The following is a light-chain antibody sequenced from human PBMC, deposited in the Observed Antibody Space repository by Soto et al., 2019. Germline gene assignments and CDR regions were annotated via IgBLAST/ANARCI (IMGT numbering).Light chain of an antibody. Sequence: QSVLTQPPSASGTPGQRVTISCSGSDSNIGSNSVNWYQQLPGTAPKLLIHSNNKWPSGVPDRFSGSKSGTSGFLAISGLQSEDEADYFCAAWDDSLNGFAFGGGTKVTVL. CDR1: DSNIGSNS. CDR2: SNN. CDR3: AAWDDSLNGFA. J-gene: IGLJ1*01. V-gene: IGLV1-44*01.